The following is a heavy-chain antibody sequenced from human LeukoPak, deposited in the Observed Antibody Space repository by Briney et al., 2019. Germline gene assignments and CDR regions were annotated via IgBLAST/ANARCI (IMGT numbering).Heavy chain of an antibody. CDR2: INLDSGNT. CDR3: AKDLGSGSYQPSDY. D-gene: IGHD1-26*01. V-gene: IGHV1-2*02. CDR1: GYTFTGYY. J-gene: IGHJ4*02. Sequence: ASVKVSCKASGYTFTGYYMHWVRQAPGQGLEWMGWINLDSGNTRYAQKFQGRVTMTRDTSIRTAYMELSRLTPDDTAVYYCAKDLGSGSYQPSDYWGQGTLVTVSS.